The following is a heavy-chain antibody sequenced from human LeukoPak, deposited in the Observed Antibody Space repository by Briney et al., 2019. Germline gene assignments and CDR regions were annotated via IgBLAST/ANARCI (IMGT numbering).Heavy chain of an antibody. D-gene: IGHD2-2*02. Sequence: ASVKVSCKASGYTFTSYYMHWVRQAPGQGLEWMGWISAYNGNTNYAQKLQGRVTMTTDTSTSTAYMELRSLRSDDTAVYYCARADLGYCSSTSCYTLNWFAPWGQGTLVTVSS. CDR2: ISAYNGNT. J-gene: IGHJ5*02. CDR1: GYTFTSYY. V-gene: IGHV1-18*04. CDR3: ARADLGYCSSTSCYTLNWFAP.